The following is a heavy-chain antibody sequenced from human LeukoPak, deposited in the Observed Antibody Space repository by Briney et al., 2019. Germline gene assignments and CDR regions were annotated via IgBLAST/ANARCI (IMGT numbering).Heavy chain of an antibody. D-gene: IGHD3-10*02. CDR2: ISYDGSNK. CDR1: RFTFSSYA. Sequence: GGSLRLSCAASRFTFSSYAMHWVRQAPGKGLEWVAVISYDGSNKYYADSVKGRFTISRDNSKNTLYLQMNSLRAEDTAVYYCAELGITMIGGVWGKGTTVTISS. J-gene: IGHJ6*04. V-gene: IGHV3-30*04. CDR3: AELGITMIGGV.